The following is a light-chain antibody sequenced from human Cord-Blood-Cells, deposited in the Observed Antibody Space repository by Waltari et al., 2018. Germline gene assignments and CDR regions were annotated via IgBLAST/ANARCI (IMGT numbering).Light chain of an antibody. V-gene: IGLV3-19*01. CDR1: SLRSYY. Sequence: SSELTQDPAVSVALGQTVRITCQGDSLRSYYARLYQQKPGQAPVLVIYGKNNRASGIPDRFSGSSSGTTASFTITGAQAEDEADYYCNSRDSSGNVFGTGTKVTVL. CDR3: NSRDSSGNV. CDR2: GKN. J-gene: IGLJ1*01.